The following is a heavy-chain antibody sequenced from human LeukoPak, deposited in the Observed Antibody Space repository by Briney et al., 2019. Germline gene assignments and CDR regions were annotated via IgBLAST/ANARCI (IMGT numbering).Heavy chain of an antibody. V-gene: IGHV4-39*07. CDR2: INHSGST. CDR1: GGSISSSSYY. J-gene: IGHJ5*02. D-gene: IGHD3-16*02. CDR3: ARFRRYQGWFDP. Sequence: SETLSLTCTVSGGSISSSSYYWSWIRQSPVKGLEWIGEINHSGSTNYNPSLKSRVTISVDTSKNQFSLKLSSVTAADTAVYYCARFRRYQGWFDPWGQGTLVTVSS.